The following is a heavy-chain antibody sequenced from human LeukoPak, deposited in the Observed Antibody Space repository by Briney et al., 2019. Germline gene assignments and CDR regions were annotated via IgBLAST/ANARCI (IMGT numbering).Heavy chain of an antibody. Sequence: ASVKVSCKASGYTFTGYYMHWVRQAPGQGLEWMGWINPNSGGTNYAQKFQGRVTITRDTSASTAYMELSSLRSEDTAVYYCARGWKYCSGGSCYSEYYYGMDVWGQGTTVTVSS. D-gene: IGHD2-15*01. CDR3: ARGWKYCSGGSCYSEYYYGMDV. CDR2: INPNSGGT. V-gene: IGHV1-2*02. J-gene: IGHJ6*02. CDR1: GYTFTGYY.